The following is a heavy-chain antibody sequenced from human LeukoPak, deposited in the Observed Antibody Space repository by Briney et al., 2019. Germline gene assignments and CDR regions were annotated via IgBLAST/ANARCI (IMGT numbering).Heavy chain of an antibody. Sequence: PGGSLRLSCAASGFTFSSHEMNWVRQAPGKGLEGVSYISTSGATIYYADSVKGRFTISRDNAKNSLYLQMHSLRAEDTAVYYCASVSEDIAKPGGYWGQGTLVTVSS. CDR3: ASVSEDIAKPGGY. CDR1: GFTFSSHE. CDR2: ISTSGATI. D-gene: IGHD2-15*01. V-gene: IGHV3-48*03. J-gene: IGHJ4*02.